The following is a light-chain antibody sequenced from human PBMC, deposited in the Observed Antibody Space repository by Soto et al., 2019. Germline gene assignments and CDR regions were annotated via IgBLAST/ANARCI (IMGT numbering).Light chain of an antibody. CDR3: SSYTGRPIFVL. CDR1: SSDVGGYKF. V-gene: IGLV2-14*01. Sequence: QSALTQPASVSGSHGQSITISCTGTSSDVGGYKFVSWYQQHPGKVPKLLIYDVSNRPSGVSNRFSGSKSGNTASLTISGLQAEDEAEYYCSSYTGRPIFVLFGGGTKLTVL. CDR2: DVS. J-gene: IGLJ2*01.